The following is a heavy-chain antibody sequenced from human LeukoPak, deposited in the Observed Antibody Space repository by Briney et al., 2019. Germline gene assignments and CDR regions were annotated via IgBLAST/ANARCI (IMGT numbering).Heavy chain of an antibody. CDR3: AREDGYNGRVYFDY. D-gene: IGHD5-24*01. J-gene: IGHJ4*02. CDR2: IIPIFGTA. V-gene: IGHV1-69*13. CDR1: GGTFSSYA. Sequence: SVKVSCKASGGTFSSYAISWVRQAPGQGLEWMRGIIPIFGTANYAQKFQGRVTITADESTSTAYMELSSLRSEDTAVYYCAREDGYNGRVYFDYWGQGTLVTVSS.